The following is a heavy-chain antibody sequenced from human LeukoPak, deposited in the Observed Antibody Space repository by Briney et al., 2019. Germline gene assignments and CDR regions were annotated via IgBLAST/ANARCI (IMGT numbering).Heavy chain of an antibody. J-gene: IGHJ4*02. D-gene: IGHD5-18*01. Sequence: ASVKVSSKASGYTFTDYYIHWVRQAPGQGLEWMGWINPNSGGINYAQKFQGRVTMTRDTSITTAYMELSRLRSDDTAVYYCARLYSYGYYFDYWGQGTLVIVSS. V-gene: IGHV1-2*02. CDR2: INPNSGGI. CDR3: ARLYSYGYYFDY. CDR1: GYTFTDYY.